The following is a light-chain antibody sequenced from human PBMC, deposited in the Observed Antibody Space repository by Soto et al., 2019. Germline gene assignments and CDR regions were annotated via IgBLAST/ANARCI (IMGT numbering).Light chain of an antibody. CDR2: DAS. V-gene: IGKV1-33*01. CDR3: QKCDDVPLT. CDR1: QHISHY. J-gene: IGKJ4*01. Sequence: DIQMTQSPSSLSASVGDRVTITCQASQHISHYLNWYQQRPGKAPKLLIYDASNLETGAPSRFSGSGSGTHFTFTFSSLQPEDIATYYCQKCDDVPLTFGGGTKVEIK.